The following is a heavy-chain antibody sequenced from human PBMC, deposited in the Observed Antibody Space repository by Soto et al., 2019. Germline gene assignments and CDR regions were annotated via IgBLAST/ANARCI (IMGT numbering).Heavy chain of an antibody. V-gene: IGHV3-23*01. Sequence: AGGSLRLSCAASGFTFSSYAMSWVRQAPGKGLEWVSAISGSGGSKYYADSVKGRFTISRDNSKNTLYLQMNSLRAEDTAVYYCARDDVPLYSSGWYRRYYYYGMDVWGQGTTVTVSS. D-gene: IGHD6-19*01. CDR1: GFTFSSYA. J-gene: IGHJ6*02. CDR3: ARDDVPLYSSGWYRRYYYYGMDV. CDR2: ISGSGGSK.